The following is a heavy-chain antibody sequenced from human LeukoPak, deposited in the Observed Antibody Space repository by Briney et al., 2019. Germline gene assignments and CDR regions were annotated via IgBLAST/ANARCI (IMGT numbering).Heavy chain of an antibody. Sequence: GGSLRLSCEASGFTFRHSWLSWIRQTPGKGLEWVANIHPDSSDKFYVDSMEGRFTISRDNTKDSLYLQIDNARLDDTGLYYCTRLPRETAGDYWGQGVPVIVSS. CDR1: GFTFRHSW. V-gene: IGHV3-7*03. CDR3: TRLPRETAGDY. D-gene: IGHD1-14*01. CDR2: IHPDSSDK. J-gene: IGHJ4*02.